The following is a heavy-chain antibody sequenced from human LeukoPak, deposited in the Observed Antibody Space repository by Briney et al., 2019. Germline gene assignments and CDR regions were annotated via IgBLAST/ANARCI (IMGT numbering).Heavy chain of an antibody. CDR1: GFTFSSYS. CDR2: ISSSSSYI. CDR3: ARGSVQAAAAGINPDY. D-gene: IGHD6-13*01. Sequence: GGSLRLSCAASGFTFSSYSMNWVRQAPGKGLEWVPSISSSSSYIYYADSVKGRFTISRGNAKNSLYLQMDSLRAEDTAVYYCARGSVQAAAAGINPDYWGQGTLVTVSS. V-gene: IGHV3-21*01. J-gene: IGHJ4*02.